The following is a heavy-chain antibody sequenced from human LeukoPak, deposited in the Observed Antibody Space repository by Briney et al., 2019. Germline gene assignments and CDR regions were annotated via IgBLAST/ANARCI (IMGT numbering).Heavy chain of an antibody. CDR2: IYYGGST. J-gene: IGHJ5*02. V-gene: IGHV4-59*08. D-gene: IGHD3-10*01. CDR1: GGSISSYY. CDR3: ARTFGEFNWFDP. Sequence: SETLSLTCTVSGGSISSYYWSWIRQPPGKGLEWIGYIYYGGSTNYNPSLKSRVTISVDTSKNQFTLKLSSVTAADTAVYYCARTFGEFNWFDPWGQGTLVTVSS.